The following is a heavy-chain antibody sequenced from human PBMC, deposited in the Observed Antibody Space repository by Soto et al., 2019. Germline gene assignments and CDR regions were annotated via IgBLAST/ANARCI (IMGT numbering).Heavy chain of an antibody. D-gene: IGHD2-2*01. V-gene: IGHV3-21*01. CDR1: GFTFSSYS. CDR2: ISSSSYI. J-gene: IGHJ6*03. CDR3: AFRSSTSIDYYYYMDV. Sequence: GGSLRLSCAASGFTFSSYSMNWVRQAPGKGLEWVSSISSSSYIYYADSVKGRFTISRDNAKNSLYLQMNSLRAEDTAVYYCAFRSSTSIDYYYYMDVWGKGTTVTVSS.